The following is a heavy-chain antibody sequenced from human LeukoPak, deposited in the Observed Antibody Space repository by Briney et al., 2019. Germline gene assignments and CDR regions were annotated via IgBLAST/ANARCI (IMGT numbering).Heavy chain of an antibody. CDR3: VRARAGGLDY. CDR2: LSFDGAHK. D-gene: IGHD3-10*01. Sequence: GGSLRLSCAASGFTFRHYAVHWVRQAPGRGLEWVAVLSFDGAHKYYAESVKGRFTISRDNSNNTLFPQMDSLRIEDTALYYCVRARAGGLDYWGQGTLVTVSS. CDR1: GFTFRHYA. V-gene: IGHV3-30*04. J-gene: IGHJ4*02.